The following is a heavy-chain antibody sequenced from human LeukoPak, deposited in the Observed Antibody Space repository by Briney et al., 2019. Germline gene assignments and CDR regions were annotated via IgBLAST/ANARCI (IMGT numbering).Heavy chain of an antibody. J-gene: IGHJ4*02. Sequence: SETLSLTCSVSGGSSSSYYWSWIRQPPGQGLEWIGRIYDSGSTNYNPSLKSRVTISLDTSRNHFSLKLTSVTAADTAVYYCGRHTGWLVPYWGQGTLVTVSS. CDR1: GGSSSSYY. CDR2: IYDSGST. V-gene: IGHV4-59*08. D-gene: IGHD6-19*01. CDR3: GRHTGWLVPY.